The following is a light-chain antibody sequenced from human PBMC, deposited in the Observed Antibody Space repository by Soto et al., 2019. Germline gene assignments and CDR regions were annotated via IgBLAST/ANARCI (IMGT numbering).Light chain of an antibody. CDR2: KAS. CDR3: QQYNTYSP. CDR1: QTIDSW. Sequence: DIQMTQSPSTLSASVGDRVTITCRASQTIDSWLAWYQQRPGKPPNLLIYKASTLASGVPSRFSGSGSGTEFTLTINSLQPDDFATYYCQQYNTYSPFGQGTRLAIK. J-gene: IGKJ5*01. V-gene: IGKV1-5*03.